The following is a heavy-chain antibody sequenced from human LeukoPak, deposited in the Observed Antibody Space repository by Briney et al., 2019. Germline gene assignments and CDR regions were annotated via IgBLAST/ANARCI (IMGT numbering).Heavy chain of an antibody. CDR3: ARGGYCSSTSCYLDYNWFDP. J-gene: IGHJ5*02. V-gene: IGHV3-21*01. CDR2: ISSSSSYI. D-gene: IGHD2-2*03. CDR1: GFTFSSYT. Sequence: GGSLRLSCAASGFTFSSYTMNWVRQAPGKGLEWVSFISSSSSYIYYADSVKGRFTISRDNAKNSLYLQMNSLRAEDTAVYYCARGGYCSSTSCYLDYNWFDPWGQGTLVTVSS.